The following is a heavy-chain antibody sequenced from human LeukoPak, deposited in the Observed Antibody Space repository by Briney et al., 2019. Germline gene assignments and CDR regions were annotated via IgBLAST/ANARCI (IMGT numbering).Heavy chain of an antibody. D-gene: IGHD6-6*01. CDR2: INSDGSNT. CDR3: AREYSTSRYFDY. Sequence: GESLRLSCAASGFTFSSYWMHWVRQAPGKGRLWLSRINSDGSNTNYADSVKGRFTVSRDNANNTLYLQMDGLRAEDTAVYYCAREYSTSRYFDYWGQGTLVTVSS. CDR1: GFTFSSYW. V-gene: IGHV3-74*01. J-gene: IGHJ4*01.